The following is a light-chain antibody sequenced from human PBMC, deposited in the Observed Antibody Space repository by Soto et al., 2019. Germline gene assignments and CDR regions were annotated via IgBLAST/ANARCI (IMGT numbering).Light chain of an antibody. CDR1: QSGSSSY. V-gene: IGKV3-20*01. CDR2: GAS. J-gene: IGKJ1*01. CDR3: QQYGSSPWT. Sequence: EIVLTQSPGTLSLSPGERATLSCRASQSGSSSYLAWYQQKPGQAPRLLIFGASSRAIGIPDRYSGSGSGTDFTLTSSRLEPEDFALYYCQQYGSSPWTFGQGTKVEIK.